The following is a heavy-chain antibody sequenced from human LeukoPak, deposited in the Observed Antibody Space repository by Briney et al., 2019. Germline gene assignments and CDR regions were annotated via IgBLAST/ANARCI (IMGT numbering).Heavy chain of an antibody. CDR2: INPNSGGT. V-gene: IGHV1-2*02. D-gene: IGHD3-3*01. CDR3: ARDYGVDDVGDY. CDR1: GYTFTSYD. J-gene: IGHJ4*02. Sequence: ASVKVSCKASGYTFTSYDINWVRQAPGQGLEWMGWINPNSGGTNYAQKFQGRVTMTRDTSISTAYMELSRLRSDDTAVYYCARDYGVDDVGDYWGQGTLVTVSS.